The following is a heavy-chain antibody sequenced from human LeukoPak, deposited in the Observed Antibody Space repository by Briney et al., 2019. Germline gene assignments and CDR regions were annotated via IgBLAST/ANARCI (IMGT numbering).Heavy chain of an antibody. Sequence: SVKVSCKASGGTFSSYAISWVRQAPGQGLEWMGRIIPIFGTANYAQKFQGRVTITTDESTSTAYMELSSLRSEDTAVYYCARDYSVFVSPAPTGTSTSSWGQGTLVTVSS. J-gene: IGHJ5*02. CDR1: GGTFSSYA. CDR2: IIPIFGTA. D-gene: IGHD1/OR15-1a*01. V-gene: IGHV1-69*05. CDR3: ARDYSVFVSPAPTGTSTSS.